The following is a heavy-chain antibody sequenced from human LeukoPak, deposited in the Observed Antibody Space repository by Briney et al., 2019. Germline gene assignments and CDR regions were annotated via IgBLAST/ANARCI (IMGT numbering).Heavy chain of an antibody. CDR2: IRQDGSDK. D-gene: IGHD6-25*01. CDR1: GFPFSNYW. Sequence: GGSLRLSCAASGFPFSNYWMSWVRQAPGKGLEWVANIRQDGSDKYYMESVKGRFIISRDNANSSLYLQMNSLRAEDTAVYYCARDLFLSGIPAAGVFDYWGQGTLVTVSS. V-gene: IGHV3-7*01. CDR3: ARDLFLSGIPAAGVFDY. J-gene: IGHJ4*02.